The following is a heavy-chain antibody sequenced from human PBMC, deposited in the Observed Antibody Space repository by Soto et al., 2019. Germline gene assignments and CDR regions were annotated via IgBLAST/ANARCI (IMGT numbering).Heavy chain of an antibody. D-gene: IGHD2-2*01. J-gene: IGHJ6*02. Sequence: LKISCKGSGYSFTSYWIGWVRQMPGKGLEWMGIIYPGDSDTTYSPSFQGQVTISADNSISTASLQWSSLKASDTAVYYCAKLSGRSTTSGVYYYYDIDVWGQGTTATVSS. CDR3: AKLSGRSTTSGVYYYYDIDV. V-gene: IGHV5-51*01. CDR2: IYPGDSDT. CDR1: GYSFTSYW.